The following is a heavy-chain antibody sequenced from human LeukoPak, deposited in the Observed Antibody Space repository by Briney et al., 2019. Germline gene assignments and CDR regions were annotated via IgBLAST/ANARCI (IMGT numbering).Heavy chain of an antibody. J-gene: IGHJ4*02. Sequence: SETLSLTCTVSGGSISSSSYNWGWIRQPPGKGLEWIGEINHSGGTNYNPSLKSRVTISVDTSKNQFSLKLNSVTAADTAVYYCARVSLRMAGILLGWGQGTLVTVSS. D-gene: IGHD6-19*01. V-gene: IGHV4-39*07. CDR2: INHSGGT. CDR1: GGSISSSSYN. CDR3: ARVSLRMAGILLG.